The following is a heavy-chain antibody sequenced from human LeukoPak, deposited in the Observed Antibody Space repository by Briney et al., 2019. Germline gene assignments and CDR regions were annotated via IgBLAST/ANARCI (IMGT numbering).Heavy chain of an antibody. Sequence: PSETLSLTCTVSGGSVSTSDYYWGWIRQSPVKGLEWIGDVFYTGKTNYNPSLRGRATISIDTSKNQFSLKLTCVTAADSAVYYCARVFDSWGQGPLVTVSS. CDR3: ARVFDS. CDR1: GGSVSTSDYY. J-gene: IGHJ4*02. CDR2: VFYTGKT. V-gene: IGHV4-39*07.